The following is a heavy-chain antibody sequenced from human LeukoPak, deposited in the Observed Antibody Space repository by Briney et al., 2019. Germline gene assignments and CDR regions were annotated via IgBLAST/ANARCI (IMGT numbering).Heavy chain of an antibody. CDR3: ARLYPPATRFDY. Sequence: SETLSLTWTVSGYSISSGYYWGWIRQPPGKGLEWIGSIYHSGRTFYNPSLKSRVTISVDTSKNQFSLKLTSVTAADTAVYYCARLYPPATRFDYWGQGTLVTVSS. J-gene: IGHJ4*02. CDR2: IYHSGRT. D-gene: IGHD5-24*01. CDR1: GYSISSGYY. V-gene: IGHV4-38-2*02.